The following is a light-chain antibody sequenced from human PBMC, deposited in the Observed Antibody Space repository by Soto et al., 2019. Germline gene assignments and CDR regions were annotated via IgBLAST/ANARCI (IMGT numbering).Light chain of an antibody. Sequence: QSVLTQPPSASGSPGQSVAISCTGTSSDVGGYNYVSWYQQHPGKAPKLMIYEVNKRPSGVPDRFSGPKSGTSASLAITGLQAEDEADYYCQSYDSSLSAYYVFGTGTKVTVL. CDR2: EVN. CDR3: QSYDSSLSAYYV. V-gene: IGLV2-8*01. CDR1: SSDVGGYNY. J-gene: IGLJ1*01.